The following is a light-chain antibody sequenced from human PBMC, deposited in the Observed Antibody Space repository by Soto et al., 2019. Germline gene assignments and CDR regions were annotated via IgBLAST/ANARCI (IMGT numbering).Light chain of an antibody. CDR3: QQYRSSWYT. V-gene: IGKV3-20*01. CDR2: GAS. CDR1: QSVSSSY. Sequence: EIVLTQSPGTLSLSPGERATLSCRASQSVSSSYLAWYQQKPGQAPRLLIYGASSRATGIPDRFSGSGSGTDFTLTISRLEPEDFAVYYCQQYRSSWYTFVQGTKLEIK. J-gene: IGKJ2*01.